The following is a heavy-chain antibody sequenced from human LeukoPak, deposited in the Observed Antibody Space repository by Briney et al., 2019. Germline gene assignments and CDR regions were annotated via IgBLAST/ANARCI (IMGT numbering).Heavy chain of an antibody. Sequence: GGSLRFSCAASGFTFRSYWMHWVRQAPGKGLVWVSRINSDGSSTTYADSVKGRFTISRDNAKNTLYLQMNSLRAEDTAVYYCTSVVVSLFDYWGQGTLVTVSS. J-gene: IGHJ4*02. D-gene: IGHD2-15*01. CDR1: GFTFRSYW. CDR3: TSVVVSLFDY. V-gene: IGHV3-74*01. CDR2: INSDGSST.